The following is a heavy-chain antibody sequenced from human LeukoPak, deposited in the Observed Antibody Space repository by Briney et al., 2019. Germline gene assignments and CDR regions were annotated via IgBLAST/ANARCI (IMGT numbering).Heavy chain of an antibody. V-gene: IGHV3-23*01. D-gene: IGHD1-1*01. CDR2: ISGNGGST. Sequence: QPGRSLRLSCAASGFTFSSYGMHWVRQAPGKGLEWVTAISGNGGSTYFADSVRGRSAISRDNSKNTLYLRMNSLRAEDTAAYYCAKGTLSADLPPYYFDFWGQGTLVTVSP. CDR3: AKGTLSADLPPYYFDF. CDR1: GFTFSSYG. J-gene: IGHJ4*02.